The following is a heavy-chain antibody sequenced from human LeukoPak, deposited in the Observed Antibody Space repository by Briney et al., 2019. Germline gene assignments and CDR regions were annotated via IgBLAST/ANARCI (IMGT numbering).Heavy chain of an antibody. D-gene: IGHD6-19*01. J-gene: IGHJ3*02. CDR2: IYSGGST. Sequence: GGSLRLSCAASGFTVSSNYMSWVRQAPGKGLEWVSVIYSGGSTYYADSVKGRFTISRDNSKNTLYLQMNSLRAEDTAVYYCARRIYSSGWDDAFDIWGQGTMVTVSS. V-gene: IGHV3-53*01. CDR3: ARRIYSSGWDDAFDI. CDR1: GFTVSSNY.